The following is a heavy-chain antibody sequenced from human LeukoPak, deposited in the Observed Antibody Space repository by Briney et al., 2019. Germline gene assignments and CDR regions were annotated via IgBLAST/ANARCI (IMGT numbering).Heavy chain of an antibody. CDR1: GFTFSSYS. Sequence: GGSLRLSCAASGFTFSSYSMNWVRQAPGKGLEWVSSISSSSSYIYYADSVKGRFTISRDNAKNSLYLQMNRLRAEDTALYHCARGGDSSGYYQNHYYYYMDVWGKGTTVTISS. V-gene: IGHV3-21*04. CDR3: ARGGDSSGYYQNHYYYYMDV. D-gene: IGHD3-22*01. CDR2: ISSSSSYI. J-gene: IGHJ6*03.